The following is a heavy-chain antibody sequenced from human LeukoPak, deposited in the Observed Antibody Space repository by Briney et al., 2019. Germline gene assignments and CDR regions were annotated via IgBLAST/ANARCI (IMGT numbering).Heavy chain of an antibody. CDR2: INPNSGGT. CDR1: GYTFTGYY. J-gene: IGHJ5*02. D-gene: IGHD2-15*01. V-gene: IGHV1-2*02. Sequence: ASVKVSCKASGYTFTGYYMHWVRQAPGQGLEWMGWINPNSGGTNYARKFQGRVTMTRDTSISTAYMELSRLRSDDTAVYYCARDWHCSGGSCYSDWFDPWGQGTLVTVSS. CDR3: ARDWHCSGGSCYSDWFDP.